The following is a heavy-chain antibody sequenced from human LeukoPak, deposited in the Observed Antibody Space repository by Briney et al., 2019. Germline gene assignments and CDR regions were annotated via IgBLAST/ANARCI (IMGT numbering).Heavy chain of an antibody. V-gene: IGHV3-33*01. Sequence: GGSLRLSCAASGLTFSSYGMHWVRQAPGKGLEWVAVILYDRSNKYYADSVKGRFTISRDNSKNTLYLQMNSLRAEDTAVYYCARELPYCSGGSCYSIYGMDVWGKGTTVTVST. CDR2: ILYDRSNK. CDR3: ARELPYCSGGSCYSIYGMDV. J-gene: IGHJ6*04. CDR1: GLTFSSYG. D-gene: IGHD2-15*01.